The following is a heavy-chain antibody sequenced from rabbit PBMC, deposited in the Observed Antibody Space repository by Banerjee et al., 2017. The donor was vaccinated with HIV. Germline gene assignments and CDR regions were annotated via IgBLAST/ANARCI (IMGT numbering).Heavy chain of an antibody. Sequence: QSLEESGGDLVKPGASLTLTCTASGFDFSTNAMCWVRQAPGKGLEWIACIYIGSGNTYYASWAKGRFTISKTSSTTVTLQMTSLTAADTATYLCARDLTGVIGWNLNLWGPGTLVTVS. CDR1: GFDFSTNA. CDR2: IYIGSGNT. J-gene: IGHJ4*01. D-gene: IGHD1-1*01. V-gene: IGHV1S40*01. CDR3: ARDLTGVIGWNLNL.